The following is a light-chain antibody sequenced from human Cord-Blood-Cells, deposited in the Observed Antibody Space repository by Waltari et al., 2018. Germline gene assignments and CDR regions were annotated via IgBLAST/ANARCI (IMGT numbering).Light chain of an antibody. Sequence: SSELTQDPAVSVALGQTVRITCQGDSLRSYYASWYQQKPGQAPVLANYGKNNRPSGIPDRFSGSSSGNTASLTITGAQAEDEADYYCNSRDSSGNWVFGGGTKLTVL. CDR3: NSRDSSGNWV. CDR1: SLRSYY. CDR2: GKN. J-gene: IGLJ3*02. V-gene: IGLV3-19*01.